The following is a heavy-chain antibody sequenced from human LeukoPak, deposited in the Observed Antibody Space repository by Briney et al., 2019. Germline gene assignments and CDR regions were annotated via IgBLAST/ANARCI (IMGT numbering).Heavy chain of an antibody. CDR1: GFTFSTYA. CDR3: ARDPLDYGDLGDYFDF. D-gene: IGHD4-17*01. CDR2: MSNDGSKK. Sequence: VQPGRSLRLSCAASGFTFSTYAIHWARQAPGKGLEWVAVMSNDGSKKYYADSVKGRFTISRDNSKNTLYLQMNSLRAEDTAVYYCARDPLDYGDLGDYFDFWGQGTLVTVSS. J-gene: IGHJ4*02. V-gene: IGHV3-30*04.